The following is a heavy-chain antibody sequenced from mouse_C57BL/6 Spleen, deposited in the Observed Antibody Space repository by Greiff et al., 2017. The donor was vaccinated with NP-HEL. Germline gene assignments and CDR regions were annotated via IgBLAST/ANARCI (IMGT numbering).Heavy chain of an antibody. J-gene: IGHJ2*01. CDR2: ISGGGGNT. Sequence: EVKLMESGGGLVKPGGSLKLSCAASGFTFSSYTMSWVRQTPEKRLEWVATISGGGGNTYYPDSVKGRFTISRDNAKNTLYLQMSSLRSEDTALYYCARHEYDYDFDYWGQGTTLTVSS. V-gene: IGHV5-9*01. CDR3: ARHEYDYDFDY. D-gene: IGHD2-4*01. CDR1: GFTFSSYT.